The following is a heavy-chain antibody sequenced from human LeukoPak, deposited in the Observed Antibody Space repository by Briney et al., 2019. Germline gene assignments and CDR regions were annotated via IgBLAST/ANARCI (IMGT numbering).Heavy chain of an antibody. Sequence: KPSETLSLTCTVSGGSISSYYWSWIRQPPGKGLEWIGYIYYSGSTNYNPSLKSRVTISVDTSKNQFSLKLSSVTAADTAVYYCAGAPGYSYGNAWDYWGQGTLVTVSS. D-gene: IGHD5-18*01. V-gene: IGHV4-59*01. CDR1: GGSISSYY. J-gene: IGHJ4*02. CDR3: AGAPGYSYGNAWDY. CDR2: IYYSGST.